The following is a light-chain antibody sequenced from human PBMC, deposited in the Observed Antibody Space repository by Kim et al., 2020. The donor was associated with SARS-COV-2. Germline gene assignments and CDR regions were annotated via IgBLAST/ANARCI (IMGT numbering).Light chain of an antibody. CDR3: QQYDTWPRT. Sequence: VSPGERATLSCRASQGVSNNLAWYQQKPGQAPRLLIYGASTRATAFPARFSGSGSGTEFTLIIDSLQSEDFAVYYCQQYDTWPRTFGRGTKVDIK. CDR1: QGVSNN. CDR2: GAS. J-gene: IGKJ1*01. V-gene: IGKV3-15*01.